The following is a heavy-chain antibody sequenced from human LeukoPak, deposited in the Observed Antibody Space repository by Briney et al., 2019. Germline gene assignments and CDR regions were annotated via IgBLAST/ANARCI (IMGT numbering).Heavy chain of an antibody. CDR2: TVGGGDGT. Sequence: GGSLRLSCAASGFTFSTYGMTWVRQAPGKGLEWVAVTVGGGDGTYYADSVEGRFTISRDNSNNTLYLQMNSLRAEDTAVYYCAKLTTSWGQGTLVTVSS. D-gene: IGHD4-11*01. J-gene: IGHJ4*02. V-gene: IGHV3-23*01. CDR1: GFTFSTYG. CDR3: AKLTTS.